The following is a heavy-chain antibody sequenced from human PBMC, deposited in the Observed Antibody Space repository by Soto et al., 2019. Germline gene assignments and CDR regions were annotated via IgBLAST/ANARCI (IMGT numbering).Heavy chain of an antibody. Sequence: PGGSLRISCAACGFSFTNLDVGGIRQAPGKGLEWVSHISSSSVYINYADSVKGRFTISRDNTNNSLSLQMNSLRVEDTAVYYCARLYSNSWYDFDYWGQGTLVTVS. V-gene: IGHV3-11*03. CDR2: ISSSSVYI. CDR1: GFSFTNLD. J-gene: IGHJ4*02. D-gene: IGHD6-13*01. CDR3: ARLYSNSWYDFDY.